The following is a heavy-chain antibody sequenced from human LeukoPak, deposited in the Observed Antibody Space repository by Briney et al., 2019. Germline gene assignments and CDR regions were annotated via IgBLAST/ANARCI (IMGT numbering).Heavy chain of an antibody. J-gene: IGHJ4*02. CDR2: IDPSDSYT. CDR3: ARHDNGPTDFDY. Sequence: GESLKISCKGSGYRFTNYWLSWGRQMPGKGLEWLGRIDPSDSYTNYSPSFQGHVTISADRSISTAYLQWSSLKASDTAMYYCARHDNGPTDFDYWGQGTLVTVSS. V-gene: IGHV5-10-1*01. D-gene: IGHD1-1*01. CDR1: GYRFTNYW.